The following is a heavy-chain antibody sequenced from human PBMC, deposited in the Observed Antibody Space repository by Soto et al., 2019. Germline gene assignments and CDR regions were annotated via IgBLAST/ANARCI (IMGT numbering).Heavy chain of an antibody. J-gene: IGHJ6*02. Sequence: GASVKVSCKASGYTFTSYAMHWVRQAPGQRLEWMGWINAGNGNTKYSQKFQGRVTITRDTSASTAYMELSSLRSEDTAVYYCARVVQRDYYYGMDVWGQGTTVTVSS. CDR1: GYTFTSYA. D-gene: IGHD2-8*01. CDR3: ARVVQRDYYYGMDV. V-gene: IGHV1-3*01. CDR2: INAGNGNT.